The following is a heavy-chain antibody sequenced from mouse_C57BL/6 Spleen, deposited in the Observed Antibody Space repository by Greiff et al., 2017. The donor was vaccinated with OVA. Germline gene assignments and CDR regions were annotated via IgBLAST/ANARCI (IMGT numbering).Heavy chain of an antibody. D-gene: IGHD1-1*01. V-gene: IGHV1-55*01. CDR1: GYTFTSYW. Sequence: QVQLQQSGAELVKPGASVKMSCKASGYTFTSYWRTWVKQRPAQGLEWIGDIYPGSGSTNYNEKFKSKATLTVDTSSSTAYMQLRSLTSEDSAVYCGATVRWPYCWGKGTTLTVSS. CDR2: IYPGSGST. J-gene: IGHJ2*01. CDR3: ATVRWPYC.